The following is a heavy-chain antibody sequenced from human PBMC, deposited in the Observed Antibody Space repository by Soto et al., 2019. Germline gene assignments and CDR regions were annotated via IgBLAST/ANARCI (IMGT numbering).Heavy chain of an antibody. CDR1: GFTFSSYW. Sequence: GGSLRLSCAASGFTFSSYWMSWVRQAPGKGLEWVANIKQDGSEKYYVDSVKGRFTISRDNAKNSLYLQMNSLRAEDTAVYSCAGCGRGSSWYDDYYYYMDVWGKGTTVTVSS. D-gene: IGHD6-13*01. CDR2: IKQDGSEK. V-gene: IGHV3-7*03. CDR3: AGCGRGSSWYDDYYYYMDV. J-gene: IGHJ6*03.